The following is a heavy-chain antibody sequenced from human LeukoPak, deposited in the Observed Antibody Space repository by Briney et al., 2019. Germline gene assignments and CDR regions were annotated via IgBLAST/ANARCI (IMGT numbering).Heavy chain of an antibody. V-gene: IGHV1-69*05. CDR2: IIPIFGTA. D-gene: IGHD6-6*01. Sequence: VASVKVSCKASGGTFSSYAISWVRQAPGQGLEWMGRIIPIFGTANYAQKFQGRVTITTDESTSTAYMELSSLRSEDTAVYYCARDPGIAARGAFDYWGQGTLVTVSS. J-gene: IGHJ4*02. CDR3: ARDPGIAARGAFDY. CDR1: GGTFSSYA.